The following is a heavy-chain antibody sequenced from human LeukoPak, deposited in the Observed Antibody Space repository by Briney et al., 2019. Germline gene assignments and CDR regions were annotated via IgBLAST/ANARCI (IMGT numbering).Heavy chain of an antibody. J-gene: IGHJ6*04. CDR3: AKRQWWGMDV. V-gene: IGHV3-30*18. Sequence: GGSLRLSCAASGFTFSSYGMHWVRQAPGKGLERGAVISYDGSKKYYADSVESRFTISRDNSKNQMYLQMNSLRAEDTAVYYCAKRQWWGMDVWGKGTTVTVSS. CDR2: ISYDGSKK. D-gene: IGHD2-15*01. CDR1: GFTFSSYG.